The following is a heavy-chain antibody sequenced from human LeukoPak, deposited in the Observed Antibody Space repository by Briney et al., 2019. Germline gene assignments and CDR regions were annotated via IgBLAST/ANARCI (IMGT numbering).Heavy chain of an antibody. CDR3: VSFGPRTWSGYSSYMDV. D-gene: IGHD3-3*01. CDR2: FDPEDGET. CDR1: GYTLTELS. J-gene: IGHJ6*03. V-gene: IGHV1-24*01. Sequence: ASVKVSCKVSGYTLTELSMHWVRQAPGKGLEWMGGFDPEDGETIYAQKFQGRVTMTEDTSTDTAYMELSSLRSEATAVYYCVSFGPRTWSGYSSYMDVWGKGTTVTVSS.